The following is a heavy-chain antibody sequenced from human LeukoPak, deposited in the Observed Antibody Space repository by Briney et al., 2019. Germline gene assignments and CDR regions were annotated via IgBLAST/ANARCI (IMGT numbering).Heavy chain of an antibody. CDR1: GYSFPSYW. D-gene: IGHD2-2*01. Sequence: GESLKISCKGSGYSFPSYWIAWVRQMPGKGLEWMGIIYPDDSDTRYSPSFQGQVTISADKSISTAYLQWSGLKASDAAVYYCARLSSTSQPFDPWGQGTLVTVSS. J-gene: IGHJ5*02. CDR2: IYPDDSDT. CDR3: ARLSSTSQPFDP. V-gene: IGHV5-51*01.